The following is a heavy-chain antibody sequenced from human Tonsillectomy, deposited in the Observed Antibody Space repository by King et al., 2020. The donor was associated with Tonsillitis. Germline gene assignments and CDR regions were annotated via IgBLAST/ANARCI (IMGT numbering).Heavy chain of an antibody. D-gene: IGHD1-7*01. V-gene: IGHV4-39*01. CDR2: IYYSGST. CDR1: GGSISSSNYF. Sequence: LQLQESGPGLVKPSETLSLTCTVSGGSISSSNYFWGWIRQPPGKELEWIGSIYYSGSTYYNPSLKSRVTISVDTSKKQFSVKVRSVTAADTAVYYCARRGGTTGPFDYWGQGTLVTVSS. J-gene: IGHJ4*02. CDR3: ARRGGTTGPFDY.